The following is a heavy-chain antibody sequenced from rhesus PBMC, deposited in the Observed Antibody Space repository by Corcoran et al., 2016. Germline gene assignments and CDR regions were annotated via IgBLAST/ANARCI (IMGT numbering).Heavy chain of an antibody. D-gene: IGHD4-23*01. CDR1: GGSISGGFD. J-gene: IGHJ4*01. CDR3: ARLQYYYFDY. Sequence: QVQLQESGPGLVKPSETLSLTCVVSGGSISGGFDWSWIRQPPGKGLEGLGSRSGTSGNTNHHQSRRSRVTVSKDTSKNQVSLNLKSVTAADTAVYYCARLQYYYFDYWGQGVLVTVSS. CDR2: RSGTSGNT. V-gene: IGHV4-76*01.